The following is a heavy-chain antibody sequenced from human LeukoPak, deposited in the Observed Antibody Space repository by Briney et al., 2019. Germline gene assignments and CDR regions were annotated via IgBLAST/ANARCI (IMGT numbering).Heavy chain of an antibody. D-gene: IGHD2-15*01. J-gene: IGHJ4*02. CDR3: AKGALGACSGARCYPFDY. CDR2: IWYDGSNK. Sequence: GRSLRLSCAASGFTFSSYGMHWVRQAPGKGLEWVAVIWYDGSNKYYADSVKGRFTISRDNSKNTLYLEMNSLRVEDTAVYYCAKGALGACSGARCYPFDYWGQGTLVTVSS. V-gene: IGHV3-33*06. CDR1: GFTFSSYG.